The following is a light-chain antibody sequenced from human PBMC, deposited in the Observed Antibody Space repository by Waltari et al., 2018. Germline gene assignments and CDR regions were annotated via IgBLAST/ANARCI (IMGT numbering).Light chain of an antibody. CDR1: QWVSSY. CDR3: QQRSDWLLT. V-gene: IGKV3-11*01. CDR2: DAS. Sequence: EIVLPKSPATLSLSPGERATLSCSASQWVSSYLAWYQQKSGQAPRLPIYDASNRATGIPARFSGGGSGTNFTLTISSREPEDFAVYYCQQRSDWLLTFGGGTKVEIK. J-gene: IGKJ4*01.